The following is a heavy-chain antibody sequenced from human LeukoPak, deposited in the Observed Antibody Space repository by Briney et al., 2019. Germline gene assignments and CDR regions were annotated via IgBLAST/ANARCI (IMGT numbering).Heavy chain of an antibody. CDR3: ARAGYEYSSSSSDY. CDR2: IYYSGST. D-gene: IGHD6-6*01. J-gene: IGHJ4*02. Sequence: PSETLSLTCTVSGGSISSGDYYWSWIRQPPGKVLEWIGYIYYSGSTYYNPSRKSRVTISVDTSKNQFSLKRSSVTAADTAVYYCARAGYEYSSSSSDYWGQGTLVTVSS. CDR1: GGSISSGDYY. V-gene: IGHV4-30-4*08.